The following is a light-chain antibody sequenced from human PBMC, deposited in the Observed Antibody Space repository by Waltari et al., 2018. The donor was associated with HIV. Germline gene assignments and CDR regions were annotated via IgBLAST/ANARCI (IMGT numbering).Light chain of an antibody. CDR3: VLYMGSGIWV. J-gene: IGLJ3*02. CDR1: SGSVSTTYY. Sequence: QTVVTQEPSFSVSPGGTVTLTCGLSSGSVSTTYYPSWYQQTPAQAPRTLIYDTNTRSTGVTGRFSGSNLGNKAALNSTGAQAYDESDYYCVLYMGSGIWVFGGGTKLTVL. CDR2: DTN. V-gene: IGLV8-61*01.